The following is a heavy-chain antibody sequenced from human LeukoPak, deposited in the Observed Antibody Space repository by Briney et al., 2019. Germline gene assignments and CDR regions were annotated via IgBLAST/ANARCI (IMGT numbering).Heavy chain of an antibody. Sequence: GGSLRLSCAASGFTFSSYWMSWVRQAPGKGLEWVANIKQDGSEKYYVDSVKGRFTISRDNAKNSLYLQMNSLRAGDTAVYYCARGNYYDSSGYSAYWGQGTLVTVSS. CDR1: GFTFSSYW. CDR3: ARGNYYDSSGYSAY. J-gene: IGHJ4*02. D-gene: IGHD3-22*01. V-gene: IGHV3-7*01. CDR2: IKQDGSEK.